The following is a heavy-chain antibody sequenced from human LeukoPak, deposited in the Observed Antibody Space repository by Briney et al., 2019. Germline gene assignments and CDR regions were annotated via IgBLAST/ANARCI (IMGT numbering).Heavy chain of an antibody. V-gene: IGHV1-18*01. CDR2: ISGDNGNT. CDR3: ARDLETYNYVWGIFEY. Sequence: ASVKVSCKASGGTFSSYAISWVRQAPGQGLEWMGWISGDNGNTKYAQNLQGRVTMTTDTSTNTAYMELSRLRSDDTAVYYCARDLETYNYVWGIFEYWGQGTLVTVSS. J-gene: IGHJ4*02. D-gene: IGHD3-16*01. CDR1: GGTFSSYA.